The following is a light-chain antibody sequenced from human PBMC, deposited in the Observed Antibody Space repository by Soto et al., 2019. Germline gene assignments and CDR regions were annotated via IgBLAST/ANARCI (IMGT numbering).Light chain of an antibody. CDR3: TPHTSRSLPYV. V-gene: IGLV2-14*03. Sequence: SVLTQPASVSASPGQSIAFSCTVVRTDVDGYDYVSWYQQHPGQAPQLIIYDVYNRPSGVSHRFSGSKSGDTASLTISGLQAEVEADYYCTPHTSRSLPYVLCTGPNVTV. CDR1: RTDVDGYDY. J-gene: IGLJ1*01. CDR2: DVY.